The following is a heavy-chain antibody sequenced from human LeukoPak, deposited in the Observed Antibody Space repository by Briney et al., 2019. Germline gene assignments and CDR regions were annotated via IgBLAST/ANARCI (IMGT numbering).Heavy chain of an antibody. Sequence: SETLSLTCTVSDGSISSYYWSWIRQPPGQGLEWIGYIYHSGSTNYNPSLKSRVTISVDTSKNQFSLNLSSVTAADTAVYYCARHPSAAAKLLFDYWGQGTLVTVSS. CDR2: IYHSGST. V-gene: IGHV4-59*08. J-gene: IGHJ4*02. CDR1: DGSISSYY. CDR3: ARHPSAAAKLLFDY. D-gene: IGHD6-13*01.